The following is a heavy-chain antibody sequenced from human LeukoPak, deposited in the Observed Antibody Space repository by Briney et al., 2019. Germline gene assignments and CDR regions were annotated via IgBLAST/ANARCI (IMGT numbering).Heavy chain of an antibody. Sequence: GGSLRLSCAASGFTFSSYGMHWVRQAPGKGLEWVAFIRYDGSNKYYADSVKGRFTISRDNSKNTLYLQMNSLRAEDTAVYYCANFRYCSSTSCYEGNYYFDYWGQGTLVTVSS. J-gene: IGHJ4*02. CDR3: ANFRYCSSTSCYEGNYYFDY. V-gene: IGHV3-30*02. CDR1: GFTFSSYG. CDR2: IRYDGSNK. D-gene: IGHD2-2*01.